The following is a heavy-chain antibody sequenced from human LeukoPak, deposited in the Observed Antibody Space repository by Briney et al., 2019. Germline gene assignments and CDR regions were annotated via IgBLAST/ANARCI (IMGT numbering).Heavy chain of an antibody. J-gene: IGHJ4*02. CDR2: IYTSGST. V-gene: IGHV4-4*09. D-gene: IGHD1-26*01. CDR1: GGSISSYY. CDR3: ARLASGRELLRFDY. Sequence: PETLSLTCTVSGGSISSYYWSWIRQPPGKGLEWIGYIYTSGSTNYNPSLKSRVTISVDTSKNQFSLKLSSVTAADTAVYYCARLASGRELLRFDYWGQGTLVTVSS.